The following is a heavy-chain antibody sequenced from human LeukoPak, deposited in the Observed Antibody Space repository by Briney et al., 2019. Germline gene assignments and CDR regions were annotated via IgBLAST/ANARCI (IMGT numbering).Heavy chain of an antibody. CDR3: ARDRSGTTDYYYYYGMDV. CDR2: IIPIFGTA. D-gene: IGHD1-1*01. J-gene: IGHJ6*02. CDR1: RGTFSSYA. Sequence: ASVKVSCKASRGTFSSYAISWVRQAPGQGFEWMGGIIPIFGTANYAQKFQGRVTITADESTSTAYMELSSLRSEDTAVYYCARDRSGTTDYYYYYGMDVWGQGTTVTVSS. V-gene: IGHV1-69*13.